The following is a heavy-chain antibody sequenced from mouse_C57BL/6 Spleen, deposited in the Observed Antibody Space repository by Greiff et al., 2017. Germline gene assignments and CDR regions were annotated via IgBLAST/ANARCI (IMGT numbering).Heavy chain of an antibody. J-gene: IGHJ4*01. Sequence: VQLQQSGPELVKPGASVKIPCKASGYTFTDYNMDWVKQSHGKSLEWIGDINPNNGGTNYNQKFKGKATLTVDKSSSTAYMELRSLTSADTAVYYCAGEGIPFNCYGSNWNSYAMDYWGQGTSVTVSS. CDR3: AGEGIPFNCYGSNWNSYAMDY. V-gene: IGHV1-18*01. D-gene: IGHD1-1*01. CDR2: INPNNGGT. CDR1: GYTFTDYN.